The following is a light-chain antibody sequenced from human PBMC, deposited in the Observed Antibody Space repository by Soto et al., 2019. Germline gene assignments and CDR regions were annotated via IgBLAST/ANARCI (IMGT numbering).Light chain of an antibody. CDR3: QQSYSTPPGT. J-gene: IGKJ1*01. CDR1: QSVSSSY. V-gene: IGKV3-20*01. Sequence: EIVLTQAPGTLSLSPGERATLSCRARQSVSSSYLAWYQQKPGQAPRLLIYGASSRATGIPDRFSGSGSGTDFTLTISSLQPEDFATYYCQQSYSTPPGTFGQGTKVDIK. CDR2: GAS.